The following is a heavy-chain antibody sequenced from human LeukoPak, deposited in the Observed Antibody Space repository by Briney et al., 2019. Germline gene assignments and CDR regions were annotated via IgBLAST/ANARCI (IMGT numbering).Heavy chain of an antibody. CDR2: TSIDGNTK. CDR3: ARARGYCSNVSCHRSFDY. D-gene: IGHD2-2*01. CDR1: GFIFSSYT. J-gene: IGHJ4*02. V-gene: IGHV3-30-3*01. Sequence: GGSLRLSCAASGFIFSSYTLHWVRQAPGKGLEWVAVTSIDGNTKYYADSVKGRFTMSRDSSENTLCLQMNSLKAEDTAVYYCARARGYCSNVSCHRSFDYWGQGTLVTVSS.